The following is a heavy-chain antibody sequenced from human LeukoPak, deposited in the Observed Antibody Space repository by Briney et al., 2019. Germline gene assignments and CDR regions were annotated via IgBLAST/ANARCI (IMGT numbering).Heavy chain of an antibody. CDR1: GYTFTSYG. CDR2: ISAYNGNT. D-gene: IGHD6-6*01. Sequence: ASVKVSCKASGYTFTSYGISWVRQAPGQGLEWMGWISAYNGNTNYAQKLQGRVTMTTDTSTSTAYMELRSLRSDDTAVYYCARDLTIAARPFFDYWGQGTLVTVSS. J-gene: IGHJ4*02. CDR3: ARDLTIAARPFFDY. V-gene: IGHV1-18*01.